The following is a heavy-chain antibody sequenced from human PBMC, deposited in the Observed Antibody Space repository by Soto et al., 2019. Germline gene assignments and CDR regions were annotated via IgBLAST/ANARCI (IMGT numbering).Heavy chain of an antibody. V-gene: IGHV1-8*01. CDR1: GYTFTSYD. D-gene: IGHD3-10*01. J-gene: IGHJ4*02. CDR3: ARPLMVRGVKVLSY. Sequence: ASVKVSCKASGYTFTSYDINWVRQATGQGLEWVGWMNPNSGNTGYAQKFQGRVTMTRNTSISTAYMELSSLRSEDTAMYYCARPLMVRGVKVLSYWGQGTLVTVSS. CDR2: MNPNSGNT.